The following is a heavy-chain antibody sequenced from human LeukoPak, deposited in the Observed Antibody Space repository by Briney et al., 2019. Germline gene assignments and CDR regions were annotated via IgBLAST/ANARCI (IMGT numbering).Heavy chain of an antibody. CDR3: ARDQAVGATAGTFDY. CDR2: ISGYNGVT. J-gene: IGHJ4*02. CDR1: GYTFTSHG. V-gene: IGHV1-18*01. D-gene: IGHD1-26*01. Sequence: ASVKVSCKASGYTFTSHGISWVRQAPGQGLEWMGWISGYNGVTEYSQKLQGRVTLTTDPSTSTVYLELGNLRSDDTAMYYCARDQAVGATAGTFDYWGQGALVTVSS.